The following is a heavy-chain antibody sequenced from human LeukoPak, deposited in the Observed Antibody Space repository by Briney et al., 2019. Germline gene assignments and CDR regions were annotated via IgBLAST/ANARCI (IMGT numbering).Heavy chain of an antibody. CDR3: ARVIRGGVDY. CDR2: IYSGGGT. Sequence: GGSLRLSCAASGFTVSSNYMSWVRQAPGKGLEWVSVIYSGGGTYYADSVRGRFTISRDKSKNALDLQMNSLRVEDTAVYYCARVIRGGVDYWGQGTLVTVSS. J-gene: IGHJ4*02. CDR1: GFTVSSNY. D-gene: IGHD3-10*01. V-gene: IGHV3-53*01.